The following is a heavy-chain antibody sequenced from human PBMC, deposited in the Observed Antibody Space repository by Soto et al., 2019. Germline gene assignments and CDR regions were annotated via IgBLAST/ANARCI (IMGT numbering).Heavy chain of an antibody. V-gene: IGHV3-11*01. D-gene: IGHD3-22*01. CDR2: ISSGGDII. J-gene: IGHJ4*02. Sequence: PGGSLRLSCAASGFTFTDYYMSWIRRAPGKGLEWVSYISSGGDIIYYADSVKGRFTISRDNAKNSLYLQMNSLRAEDTAVHYCARDLGYYDSSGYFDYWGQGTLVTVSS. CDR3: ARDLGYYDSSGYFDY. CDR1: GFTFTDYY.